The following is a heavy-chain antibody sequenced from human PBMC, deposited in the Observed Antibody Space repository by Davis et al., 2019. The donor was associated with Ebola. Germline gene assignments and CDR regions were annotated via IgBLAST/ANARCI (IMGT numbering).Heavy chain of an antibody. Sequence: PSETLSLTCSVSGGSISSYYWNWIRQPAGKGLQWIGRIYTSGNTDYNPSLKSRVIMSVDTSKNQFSLTLSSVTAADTATYYCARLPYDFWSGSWVDYWGQGLLVIVSS. D-gene: IGHD3-3*01. CDR1: GGSISSYY. CDR3: ARLPYDFWSGSWVDY. CDR2: IYTSGNT. V-gene: IGHV4-4*07. J-gene: IGHJ4*02.